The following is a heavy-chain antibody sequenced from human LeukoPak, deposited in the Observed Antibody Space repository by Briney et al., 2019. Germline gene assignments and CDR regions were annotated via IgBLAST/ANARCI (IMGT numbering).Heavy chain of an antibody. CDR3: AKDMMPHYYDSSGYSY. J-gene: IGHJ4*02. D-gene: IGHD3-22*01. Sequence: GGSLRLSCAASGFTFYDYAMHWVRQAPGQGLEWFSGISWNSGSIAHADSVKGRFTISRDNAKNSLYLQMNSLRAEDTALYYCAKDMMPHYYDSSGYSYWGQGTLVTVSS. CDR1: GFTFYDYA. CDR2: ISWNSGSI. V-gene: IGHV3-9*01.